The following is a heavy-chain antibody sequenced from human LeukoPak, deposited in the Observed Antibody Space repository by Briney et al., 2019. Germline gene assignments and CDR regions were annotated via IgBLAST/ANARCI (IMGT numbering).Heavy chain of an antibody. D-gene: IGHD2-15*01. CDR3: ARVALLGHYFNY. CDR2: INPNSGGT. CDR1: GYTFTGYY. V-gene: IGHV1-2*02. Sequence: ASVKVSCKASGYTFTGYYMHWVRQAPGQGLEWMGWINPNSGGTNYAQKFQGRVTTTRDMSTSTVYMDLSSLRSEDTAVYYCARVALLGHYFNYWGQGTLVTVSS. J-gene: IGHJ4*02.